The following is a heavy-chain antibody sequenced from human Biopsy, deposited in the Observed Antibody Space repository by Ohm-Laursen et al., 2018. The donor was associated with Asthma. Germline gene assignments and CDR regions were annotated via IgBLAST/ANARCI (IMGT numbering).Heavy chain of an antibody. CDR3: AKCSRDWNGLIDH. D-gene: IGHD1-1*01. V-gene: IGHV4-4*02. CDR1: GASISSLNW. J-gene: IGHJ4*02. Sequence: SDTLSLTCEVSGASISSLNWWSWVRQPPGKGLEWIGEIYHSGNTKYNPSLDSRVTISVDKSENLFSLKLTSVTAADTAVYYCAKCSRDWNGLIDHWGQGTLVSVSS. CDR2: IYHSGNT.